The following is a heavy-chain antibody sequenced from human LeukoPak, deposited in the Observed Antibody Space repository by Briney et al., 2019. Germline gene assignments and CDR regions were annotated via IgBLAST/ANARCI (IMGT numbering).Heavy chain of an antibody. D-gene: IGHD5-18*01. CDR1: SDSLGPCYY. V-gene: IGHV4-38-2*02. Sequence: SETLSLTCTVFSDSLGPCYYWGWIRQPPGKGLEWIGTFYYSGTTYYSPSLKSRVTISVDTSKNQFSLKLSSVTAADTAVYYCASVDTAMVLDYWGQGTLVTVSS. CDR2: FYYSGTT. J-gene: IGHJ4*02. CDR3: ASVDTAMVLDY.